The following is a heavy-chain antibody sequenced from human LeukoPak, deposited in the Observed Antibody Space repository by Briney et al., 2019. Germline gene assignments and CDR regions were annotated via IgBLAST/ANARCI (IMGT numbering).Heavy chain of an antibody. CDR1: GFTVSSNY. D-gene: IGHD6-19*01. V-gene: IGHV3-53*01. J-gene: IGHJ4*02. CDR2: IYSGGST. Sequence: GGSLRPSCAASGFTVSSNYMSWVRQAPGKGLEWVSVIYSGGSTYYADSVKGRFTISRDNSKNTLYLQMNSLRAEDTAVYYCATIAVAGTYFDYWGQGTLVTVSS. CDR3: ATIAVAGTYFDY.